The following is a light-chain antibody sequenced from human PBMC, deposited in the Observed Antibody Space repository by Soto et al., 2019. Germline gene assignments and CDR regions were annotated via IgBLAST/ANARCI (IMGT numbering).Light chain of an antibody. V-gene: IGLV2-14*01. CDR2: DVS. CDR1: SSDVGGYNY. J-gene: IGLJ2*01. Sequence: QSALTQPASVSGSPGQSITISCTGTSSDVGGYNYVSWYQQHLGKAPKLMIYDVSDRPSGVSNRFSGSKSGNTASLTISGLQAEDEADYYCSSYTGNSTVLFGGGTKVTVL. CDR3: SSYTGNSTVL.